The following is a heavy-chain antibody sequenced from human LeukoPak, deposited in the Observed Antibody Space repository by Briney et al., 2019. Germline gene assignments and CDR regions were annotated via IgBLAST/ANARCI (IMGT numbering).Heavy chain of an antibody. CDR2: INPNSGGT. J-gene: IGHJ6*04. V-gene: IGHV1-2*02. Sequence: ASVKVSCKASGYTFTGYYMHWVRQAPGQGLEWMGWINPNSGGTNYAQKFQGRVTMTRDTSISTAYMELSRLRSDDTAVYYCARTYGSGTLFESDVWGKGTTVTVSS. CDR1: GYTFTGYY. D-gene: IGHD3-10*01. CDR3: ARTYGSGTLFESDV.